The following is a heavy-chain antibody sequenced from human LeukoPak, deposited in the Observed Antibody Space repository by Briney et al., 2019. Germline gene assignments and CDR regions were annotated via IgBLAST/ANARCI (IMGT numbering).Heavy chain of an antibody. Sequence: GGSLRLSCAASGFTFDDYAMHWVRQAPGKGLEWVSGISWNSGSKGYADPVKGRFTISRDNAKNSLYLQMNSLRAEDTAVYYCAKGGKASGWYYFDYWGQGTLVTVSS. J-gene: IGHJ4*02. V-gene: IGHV3-9*01. CDR3: AKGGKASGWYYFDY. CDR2: ISWNSGSK. CDR1: GFTFDDYA. D-gene: IGHD6-19*01.